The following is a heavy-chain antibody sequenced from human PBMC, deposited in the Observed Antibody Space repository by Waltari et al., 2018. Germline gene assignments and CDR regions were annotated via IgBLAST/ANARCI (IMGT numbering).Heavy chain of an antibody. V-gene: IGHV3-7*01. CDR1: RFTVSSYW. J-gene: IGHJ4*02. CDR3: ARDDGIRTVDY. D-gene: IGHD1-20*01. Sequence: QLVESGGGLVQPGGSLRLSGVVSRFTVSSYWMSWVRQTPGKGLEWVANIKPDGTEEYYVDYVMGRFTISRDNAKNSLYLQMNSLRAEDTAVYYCARDDGIRTVDYWGQGTLVTVSS. CDR2: IKPDGTEE.